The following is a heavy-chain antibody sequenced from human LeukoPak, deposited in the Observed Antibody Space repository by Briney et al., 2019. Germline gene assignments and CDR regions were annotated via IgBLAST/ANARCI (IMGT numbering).Heavy chain of an antibody. V-gene: IGHV3-30*18. D-gene: IGHD6-19*01. CDR1: GXTFSYYG. CDR3: AKQCGGSDWFDAFDI. Sequence: GRSLRLSCAASGXTFSYYGLHWVRQGPGKGREWVAVISYDGSNKYYADSVKGRFTISRDNSKNTLYLQMNSLRAEDTAVYYCAKQCGGSDWFDAFDIWGQGTMVTVSS. J-gene: IGHJ3*02. CDR2: ISYDGSNK.